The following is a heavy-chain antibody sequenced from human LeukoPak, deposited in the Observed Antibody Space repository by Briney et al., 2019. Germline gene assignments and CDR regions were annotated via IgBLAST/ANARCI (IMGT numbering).Heavy chain of an antibody. CDR2: INHSGST. D-gene: IGHD2-2*01. V-gene: IGHV4-34*01. CDR1: GGSFSGYH. Sequence: SETLSLTCAVYGGSFSGYHWSWIRQPPGKGLEWIGEINHSGSTNYNPSLKSRVTISVDTSKNQFSLKLSSVTAADTAVYYCARGNHCSSTSCYYKRLPVDYWGQGTLVTVSS. J-gene: IGHJ4*02. CDR3: ARGNHCSSTSCYYKRLPVDY.